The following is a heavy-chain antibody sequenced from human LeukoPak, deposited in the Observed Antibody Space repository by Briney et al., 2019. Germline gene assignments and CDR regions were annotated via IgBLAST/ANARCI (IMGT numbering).Heavy chain of an antibody. CDR2: ISSGGNYI. J-gene: IGHJ4*02. D-gene: IGHD2-2*01. CDR3: RLRPKIVVVPAATTFDY. Sequence: GGSLRLSCAASGFTFSAYTMNWVRQAPGKGLEWVSSISSGGNYIYYADSVKGRFTISRDNSKNTLYLQMNSLRAEDTAVYYCRLRPKIVVVPAATTFDYWGQGTLVTVSS. CDR1: GFTFSAYT. V-gene: IGHV3-21*04.